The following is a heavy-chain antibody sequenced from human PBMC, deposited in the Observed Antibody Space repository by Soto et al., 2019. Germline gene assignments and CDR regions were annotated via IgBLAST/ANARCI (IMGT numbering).Heavy chain of an antibody. CDR2: INPSGGST. CDR1: GYTFTSYY. D-gene: IGHD4-17*01. Sequence: GASVKVSCKASGYTFTSYYMHWVRQAPGQGLEWMGIINPSGGSTSYAQKFQGRVTMTRDTSTSTVYMELSSLRSEDTAVCYCASSGDYAPSQATRAEYFQHWGQGTLVTVSS. V-gene: IGHV1-46*03. CDR3: ASSGDYAPSQATRAEYFQH. J-gene: IGHJ1*01.